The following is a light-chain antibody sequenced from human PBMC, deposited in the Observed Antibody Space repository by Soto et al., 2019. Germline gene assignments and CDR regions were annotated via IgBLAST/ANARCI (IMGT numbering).Light chain of an antibody. CDR2: GAS. J-gene: IGKJ1*01. V-gene: IGKV3-15*01. CDR1: QSISIN. Sequence: EIVMTQSPVTLSVSPGARATLSCRASQSISINLSWYQQKPGQAPRILIYGASTRATGIPARFSGSGSGTEFTLTISSLQTEDFAVYYCQEYDTGVTFGQGTKVEIK. CDR3: QEYDTGVT.